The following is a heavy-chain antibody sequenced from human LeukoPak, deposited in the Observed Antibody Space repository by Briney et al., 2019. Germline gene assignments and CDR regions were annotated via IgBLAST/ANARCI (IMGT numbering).Heavy chain of an antibody. CDR2: IIPIFGTA. CDR3: ARDRRPYYYDSSGYQRDAFDI. CDR1: GGTFSSYA. J-gene: IGHJ3*02. V-gene: IGHV1-69*05. D-gene: IGHD3-22*01. Sequence: ASVKVSCKASGGTFSSYAISWVRQAPGQGLEWMGGIIPIFGTANYAQKFQGRVTIATDESTSTAYMELSSLRSEDTAVYYCARDRRPYYYDSSGYQRDAFDIWGQGTMVTVSS.